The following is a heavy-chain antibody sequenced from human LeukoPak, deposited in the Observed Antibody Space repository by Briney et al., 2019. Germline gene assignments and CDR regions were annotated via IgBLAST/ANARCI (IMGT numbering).Heavy chain of an antibody. CDR1: GFTFSSYS. J-gene: IGHJ4*02. CDR3: AKAEGYDILTGLDY. CDR2: ISSSSSYI. D-gene: IGHD3-9*01. V-gene: IGHV3-21*04. Sequence: GGSLRLSCAASGFTFSSYSMNWVRQAPGKGLEWVSSISSSSSYIYYADSVKGRFTISRDNSKNTLYLQMNSLRTEDTAVYYCAKAEGYDILTGLDYWGQGTLVTASS.